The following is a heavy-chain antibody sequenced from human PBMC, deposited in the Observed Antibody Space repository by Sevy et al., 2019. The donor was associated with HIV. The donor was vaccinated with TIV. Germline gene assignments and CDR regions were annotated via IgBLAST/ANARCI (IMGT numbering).Heavy chain of an antibody. Sequence: SETLSLTCTVSGGSISSGSYYWSWIRQPAGKGLEWVGCIYTSGSTNYNPSLKSRVTVSVDTSKNQFSLKLSSVTAADTAVYYCARYGSGTYYFDYWGQGTLVTVSS. J-gene: IGHJ4*02. CDR3: ARYGSGTYYFDY. D-gene: IGHD3-10*01. CDR2: IYTSGST. CDR1: GGSISSGSYY. V-gene: IGHV4-61*02.